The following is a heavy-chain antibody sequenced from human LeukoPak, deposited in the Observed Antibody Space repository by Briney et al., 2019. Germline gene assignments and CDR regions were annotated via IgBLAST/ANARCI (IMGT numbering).Heavy chain of an antibody. J-gene: IGHJ4*02. CDR2: IYYSGST. CDR3: ARDRVVRGAFRYFDY. V-gene: IGHV4-59*01. CDR1: GGSISSYY. D-gene: IGHD3-10*01. Sequence: SETLSLTCTVSGGSISSYYWSWIRQPPGKGLEWIGYIYYSGSTNYNPSLKSRVTISVDTSKNQFSLKLSSVTAADTAVYYCARDRVVRGAFRYFDYWGQGTLVTVSS.